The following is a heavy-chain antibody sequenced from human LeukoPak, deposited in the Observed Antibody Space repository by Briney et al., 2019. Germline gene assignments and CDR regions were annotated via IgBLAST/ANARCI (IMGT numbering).Heavy chain of an antibody. CDR1: GYTFTSYY. CDR2: INPSGGST. CDR3: ARVKRLSYCSSTSCLGDAFDF. V-gene: IGHV1-46*03. D-gene: IGHD2-2*01. J-gene: IGHJ3*01. Sequence: ASVKVSCKASGYTFTSYYMHWVRQAPGQGLEWMGIINPSGGSTSYAQKFQGRVTMTRDTSTSTVYMELSSLRSEDTAVYYCARVKRLSYCSSTSCLGDAFDFWGQGTMVTVSS.